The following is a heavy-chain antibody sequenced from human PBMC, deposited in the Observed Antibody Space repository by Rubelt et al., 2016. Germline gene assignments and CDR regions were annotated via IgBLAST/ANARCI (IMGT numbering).Heavy chain of an antibody. V-gene: IGHV1-18*01. CDR1: GYTLTELS. CDR3: ARSKDTAMVTDADWYFDL. Sequence: SGAEVKKPGASVKVSCKVSGYTLTELSMHWVRQAPGKGLEWMGWISAYNGNTNYAQKLQGRVTMTTDTSTSTAYMELRSLRSDDTAVYYCARSKDTAMVTDADWYFDLWGRGTLVTVSS. CDR2: ISAYNGNT. J-gene: IGHJ2*01. D-gene: IGHD5-18*01.